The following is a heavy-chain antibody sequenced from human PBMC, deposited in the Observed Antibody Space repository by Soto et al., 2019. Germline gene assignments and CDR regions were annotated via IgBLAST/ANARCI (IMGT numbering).Heavy chain of an antibody. CDR3: ASWLKGPDIGNYYYGMDV. CDR1: GGAFSDYA. CDR2: IMPIFRAP. J-gene: IGHJ6*02. V-gene: IGHV1-69*12. Sequence: QVQLVQSGAEVKKPGSSVKVSCKASGGAFSDYAFSWVRQAPGQGLEWLGGIMPIFRAPDYAQKFQGRVTITADECPRTAYMEMNSLRSEDTAVYYCASWLKGPDIGNYYYGMDVWGQGTTVTVS. D-gene: IGHD2-15*01.